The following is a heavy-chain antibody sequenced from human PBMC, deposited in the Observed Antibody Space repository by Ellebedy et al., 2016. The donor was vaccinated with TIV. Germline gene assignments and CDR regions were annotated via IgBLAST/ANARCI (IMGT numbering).Heavy chain of an antibody. Sequence: HSQTLSLTCDISGDSVSSSSAACNWIRQSPSRGLEWLGRTYYRSKWYNDYAVSVKSRITINPDTSKNQFSLQLNSVTPEDTAVYYCARISWNPYFLYYGMDVWGQGTTVTVSS. CDR1: GDSVSSSSAA. D-gene: IGHD1-1*01. J-gene: IGHJ6*02. CDR3: ARISWNPYFLYYGMDV. V-gene: IGHV6-1*01. CDR2: TYYRSKWYN.